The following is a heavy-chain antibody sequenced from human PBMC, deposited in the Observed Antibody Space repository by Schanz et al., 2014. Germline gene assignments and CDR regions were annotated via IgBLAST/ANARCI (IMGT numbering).Heavy chain of an antibody. D-gene: IGHD2-2*01. V-gene: IGHV3-9*01. CDR1: GFTFSNHA. Sequence: EVHLLESGGGLVQPGGSLRLSCAASGFTFSNHALSWVRQAPGKGLEWVSGMSWNAGSLGYGDSVKGRFTISRDNAKNSLYLQMNSLRAEDTALYYCAKVAPAATYLDSWGLGTLVTVSS. CDR3: AKVAPAATYLDS. J-gene: IGHJ4*02. CDR2: MSWNAGSL.